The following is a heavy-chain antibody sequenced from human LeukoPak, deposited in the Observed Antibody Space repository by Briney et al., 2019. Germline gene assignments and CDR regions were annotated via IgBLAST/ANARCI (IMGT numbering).Heavy chain of an antibody. CDR3: ARDGEFSGSDDFDY. J-gene: IGHJ4*02. CDR2: INPKSGDT. D-gene: IGHD1-26*01. CDR1: GHTFTSYG. Sequence: ASVKVSCKASGHTFTSYGISWVRQAPGQGPEWMGWINPKSGDTKHAQKFQGRVTMTRDTSISTAYMELSSVRSDDTAVYYCARDGEFSGSDDFDYWGQGTLVTVSS. V-gene: IGHV1-2*02.